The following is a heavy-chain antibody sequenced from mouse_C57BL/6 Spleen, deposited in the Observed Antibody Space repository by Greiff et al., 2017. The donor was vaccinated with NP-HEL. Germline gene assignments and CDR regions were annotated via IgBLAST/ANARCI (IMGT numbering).Heavy chain of an antibody. CDR1: GYTFTGYW. V-gene: IGHV1-9*01. CDR2: ILPGSGST. J-gene: IGHJ1*03. D-gene: IGHD2-5*01. CDR3: ARSISNDSYWYFDV. Sequence: QVQLQQSGAELMKPGASVKLSCKATGYTFTGYWIEWVKQRPGHGLEWIGEILPGSGSTNYNEKFKGKATFTADTSSNTAYMQISSLTTEDSAIDYCARSISNDSYWYFDVWGTGTTVTVSS.